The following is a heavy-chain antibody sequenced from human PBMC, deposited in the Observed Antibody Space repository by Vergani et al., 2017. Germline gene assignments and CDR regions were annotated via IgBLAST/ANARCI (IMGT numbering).Heavy chain of an antibody. V-gene: IGHV3-30*02. D-gene: IGHD2-15*01. CDR1: GFTFSSYG. J-gene: IGHJ6*03. Sequence: QVQLVESGGGVVQPGGSLRLSCAASGFTFSSYGMHWVRQAPGKGLEWVAFIRYDGSNKYYADSVKGRFTISRDNSKNTLYLQMNSLRAEDTAVYYCARGGEYCSGGSCFYMDVWGKGTTVTVSS. CDR2: IRYDGSNK. CDR3: ARGGEYCSGGSCFYMDV.